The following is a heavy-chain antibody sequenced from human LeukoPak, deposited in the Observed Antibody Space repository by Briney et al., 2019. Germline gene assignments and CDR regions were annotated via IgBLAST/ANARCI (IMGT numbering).Heavy chain of an antibody. V-gene: IGHV3-48*04. CDR3: ARVSGSGYYIDY. D-gene: IGHD3-22*01. CDR1: GFTLSSYS. Sequence: TGGSLRLSCAASGFTLSSYSMNWVRQAPGKGLEWVPYISSSGSSIYYADSVKGRFTISRDNAKNSLYLQMNSLRAEDTAVYYCARVSGSGYYIDYWGQGTLVTVSS. J-gene: IGHJ4*02. CDR2: ISSSGSSI.